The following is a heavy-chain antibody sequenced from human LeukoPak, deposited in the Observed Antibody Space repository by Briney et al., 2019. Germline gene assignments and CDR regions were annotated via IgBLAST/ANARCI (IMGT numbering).Heavy chain of an antibody. CDR1: VGSIGSSDYY. J-gene: IGHJ1*01. CDR3: ARQRVGAAQDFQH. Sequence: SETLSLTCSVSVGSIGSSDYYWGWVRQPPGKGLEWIGSISYSGSAYYNPSLRSRVTISVDTSENQFSLKLSSVTAADTAVYYCARQRVGAAQDFQHWGQGTLVTVSS. V-gene: IGHV4-39*01. D-gene: IGHD1-26*01. CDR2: ISYSGSA.